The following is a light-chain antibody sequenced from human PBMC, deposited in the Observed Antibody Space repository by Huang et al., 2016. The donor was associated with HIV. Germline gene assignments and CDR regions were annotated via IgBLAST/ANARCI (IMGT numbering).Light chain of an antibody. V-gene: IGKV3-15*01. Sequence: EIVMTQSPATLSVSPGERATLSCRASQSVSNNLDWYQQKPGQAPRLLIYAASTRATGIPARFSGSGSGTEFSLTISSLESEDFAVYHCQQYDNWPRTFSQGTKVEFK. CDR3: QQYDNWPRT. CDR1: QSVSNN. J-gene: IGKJ1*01. CDR2: AAS.